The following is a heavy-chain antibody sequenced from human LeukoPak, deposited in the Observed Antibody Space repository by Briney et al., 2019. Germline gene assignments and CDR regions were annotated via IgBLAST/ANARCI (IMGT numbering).Heavy chain of an antibody. D-gene: IGHD3-10*01. V-gene: IGHV3-48*03. Sequence: GGSLRLSCAASGFTFSSYEMNWVRQAPGKGLEWVSYISSSGSTIYYADSVKGRFTISRDNAKNSLYLQMNSLRAEDTALYYCVRGFRGGPFDYWGQGTLVTASS. CDR3: VRGFRGGPFDY. CDR1: GFTFSSYE. CDR2: ISSSGSTI. J-gene: IGHJ4*02.